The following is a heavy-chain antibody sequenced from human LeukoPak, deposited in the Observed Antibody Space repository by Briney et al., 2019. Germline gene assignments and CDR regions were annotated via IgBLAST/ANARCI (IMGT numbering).Heavy chain of an antibody. CDR1: GFTFDAYA. D-gene: IGHD6-13*01. V-gene: IGHV3-43D*03. Sequence: GGSLRLSCAASGFTFDAYAIHWVRQAPGKGLEWVCLINWNGLSAHYSDSVKGRFTISRDDSKNSLYLQMNSLRIEDTALYYCAKDRSIAAAGVDYWGQGTQVTVSS. J-gene: IGHJ4*02. CDR3: AKDRSIAAAGVDY. CDR2: INWNGLSA.